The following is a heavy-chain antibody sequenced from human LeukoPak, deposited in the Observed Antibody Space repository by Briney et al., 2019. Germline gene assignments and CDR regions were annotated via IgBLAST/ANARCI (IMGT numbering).Heavy chain of an antibody. CDR1: GFTFSSYA. CDR2: ISGSGGST. J-gene: IGHJ6*02. D-gene: IGHD3-10*01. CDR3: AREGFGELLYGMDV. Sequence: GGSLRLSCAASGFTFSSYAMSWARQAPGKGLEWVSAISGSGGSTYYADSVKGRFTISRDNSKNTLYLQMNSLRAEDTAVYYCAREGFGELLYGMDVWGQGTTVTVSS. V-gene: IGHV3-23*01.